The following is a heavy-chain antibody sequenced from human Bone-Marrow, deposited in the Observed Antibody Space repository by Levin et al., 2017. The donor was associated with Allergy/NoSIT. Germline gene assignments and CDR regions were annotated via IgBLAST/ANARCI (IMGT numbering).Heavy chain of an antibody. V-gene: IGHV1-69*13. J-gene: IGHJ3*02. CDR2: IIPIFGTA. Sequence: ASVKVSCKASGGTFSSYAISWVRQAPGQGLEWMGGIIPIFGTANYAQKFQGRVTITADESTSTAYMELSSLRSEDTAVYYCAIEMATTQGAFDIWGQGTMVTVSS. D-gene: IGHD5-24*01. CDR3: AIEMATTQGAFDI. CDR1: GGTFSSYA.